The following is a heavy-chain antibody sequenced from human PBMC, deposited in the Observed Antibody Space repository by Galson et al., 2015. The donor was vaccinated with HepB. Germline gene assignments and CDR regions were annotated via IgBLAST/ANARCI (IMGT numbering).Heavy chain of an antibody. CDR2: IWYDGSNK. V-gene: IGHV3-33*01. Sequence: SLRLSCAASGFTFSSYGMHWVRQAPGKGLEWVAVIWYDGSNKYYADSVKGRFTISRDNSKNTLYLQMNSLRAEDTAVYYCARGGLENAFDIWGQGTRVTVSS. D-gene: IGHD1-1*01. CDR3: ARGGLENAFDI. J-gene: IGHJ3*02. CDR1: GFTFSSYG.